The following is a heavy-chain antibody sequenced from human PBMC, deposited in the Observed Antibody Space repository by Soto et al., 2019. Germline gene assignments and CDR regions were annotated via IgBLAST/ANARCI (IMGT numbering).Heavy chain of an antibody. D-gene: IGHD3-22*01. CDR2: ISAGGDLS. V-gene: IGHV3-23*01. J-gene: IGHJ4*02. Sequence: EVHLLESGGDLIHPGGSLRLSCAASGFVFGRNSMTWVRQTPGKGLEWVAGISAGGDLSWHADFVKGRFTISRDNSKNMVYLQMNNLRVDDTAVYFCSKWDGYGDYWGRGALVTVSA. CDR1: GFVFGRNS. CDR3: SKWDGYGDY.